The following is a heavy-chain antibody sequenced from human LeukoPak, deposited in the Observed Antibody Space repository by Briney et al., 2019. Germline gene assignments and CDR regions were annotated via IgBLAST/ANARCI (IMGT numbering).Heavy chain of an antibody. J-gene: IGHJ4*02. CDR3: ARDLHSGSYYGGY. CDR1: GFTFSSYG. CDR2: IRYDGSNK. V-gene: IGHV3-30*02. Sequence: PGGSLRLSCAASGFTFSSYGMHWVRQAPGKGLEWVAFIRYDGSNKYYADSVKGRFTISRDNAKNSLYLQMNSLRAEDTALYYCARDLHSGSYYGGYWGQGTLVTVSS. D-gene: IGHD1-26*01.